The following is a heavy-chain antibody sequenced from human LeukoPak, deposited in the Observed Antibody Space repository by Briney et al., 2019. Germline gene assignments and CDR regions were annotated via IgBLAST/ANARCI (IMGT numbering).Heavy chain of an antibody. D-gene: IGHD3-16*01. CDR2: ISYDGSNK. V-gene: IGHV3-30-3*01. CDR3: ARDWAWGGFDH. Sequence: GRSLRLSCAASGFTFSSYAMHWVRQAPGKGLEWVAVISYDGSNKYYADSVKGRFTISRDNSKITLYLQMSSLRAEDTAVYYCARDWAWGGFDHWGQGALVTVSS. J-gene: IGHJ4*02. CDR1: GFTFSSYA.